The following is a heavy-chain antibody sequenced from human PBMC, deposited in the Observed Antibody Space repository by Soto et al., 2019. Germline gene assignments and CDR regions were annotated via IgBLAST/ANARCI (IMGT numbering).Heavy chain of an antibody. CDR2: ISSSSSTI. D-gene: IGHD3-22*01. Sequence: PGGSLRLSCAASGFTFSSYIMNWVRQAPGKGLEWVSYISSSSSTIYYADSVKGRFTISRDNAKNSLYLQMNSLRAEDTAVYYCAKIESRFFYDSTGYYPFDYWGQGTLVTVSS. V-gene: IGHV3-48*01. CDR3: AKIESRFFYDSTGYYPFDY. CDR1: GFTFSSYI. J-gene: IGHJ4*02.